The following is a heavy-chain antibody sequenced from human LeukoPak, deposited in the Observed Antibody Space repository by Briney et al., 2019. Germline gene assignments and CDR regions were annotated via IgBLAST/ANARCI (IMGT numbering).Heavy chain of an antibody. CDR2: IDPNSGGT. J-gene: IGHJ4*02. CDR3: ARGSIVGATFDYFDY. V-gene: IGHV1-2*02. Sequence: ASVKVSCKVSGYTFTGYYIHWVRQAPGQGLEWMGWIDPNSGGTNYAQKFQGRVTMTRDTSISTAYMDLSRLRSDDTAVYYCARGSIVGATFDYFDYWGQGTLVTVSS. CDR1: GYTFTGYY. D-gene: IGHD1-26*01.